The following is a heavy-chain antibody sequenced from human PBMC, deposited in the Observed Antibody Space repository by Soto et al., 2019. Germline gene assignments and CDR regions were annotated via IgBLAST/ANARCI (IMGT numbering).Heavy chain of an antibody. J-gene: IGHJ6*02. Sequence: EVRLVESGGGLVKPGGSLRLSCAASGINLSNAWMNWVRQVPGRGLEWVGRIKSNYDGGTTDYAAPVKGRFTISRDDSKNTLYLQMNTLNREDTAVYYCTVPTPGTPMVTIYYYFAMEVWGQGTTVTVSS. CDR1: GINLSNAW. V-gene: IGHV3-15*07. CDR3: TVPTPGTPMVTIYYYFAMEV. CDR2: IKSNYDGGTT. D-gene: IGHD5-18*01.